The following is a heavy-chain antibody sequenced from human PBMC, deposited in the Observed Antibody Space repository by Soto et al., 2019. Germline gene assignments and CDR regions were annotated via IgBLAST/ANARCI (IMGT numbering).Heavy chain of an antibody. CDR3: ARDQSITGTPRPLDY. V-gene: IGHV1-2*04. J-gene: IGHJ4*02. Sequence: ASVKVSCKASGYTFTGYYMHWVRQAPGQGLEWMGWINPNSGGTNYAQKFQGWVTMTRDTSISTAYMELSRLRSDDTAVYYCARDQSITGTPRPLDYWGQGTLVTVSS. CDR2: INPNSGGT. CDR1: GYTFTGYY. D-gene: IGHD1-7*01.